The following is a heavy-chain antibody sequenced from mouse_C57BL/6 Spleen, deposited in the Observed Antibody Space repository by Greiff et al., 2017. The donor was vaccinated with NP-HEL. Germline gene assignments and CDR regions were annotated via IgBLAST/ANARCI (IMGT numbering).Heavy chain of an antibody. CDR3: ARRGNFFDY. Sequence: EVKLVESGPVLVKPGASVKMSCKASGYTFTDYYMNWVKQSHGKSLEWIGVINPYNGGTSYNQKFKGKATLTVDKSSSTAYMELNSLTSEDSAVYYCARRGNFFDYWGQGTTLTVSS. CDR1: GYTFTDYY. CDR2: INPYNGGT. V-gene: IGHV1-19*01. J-gene: IGHJ2*01.